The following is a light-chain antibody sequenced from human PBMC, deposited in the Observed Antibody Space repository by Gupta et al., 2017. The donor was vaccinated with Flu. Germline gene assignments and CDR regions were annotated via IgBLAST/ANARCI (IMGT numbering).Light chain of an antibody. CDR3: YSTDNSGDNWGV. CDR2: EDS. Sequence: SYELTQPPSVSVSPGQTARITCSGDAFPKRYAYWYQQKSGQAPVLVIYEDSKRPSGIPERFSGSSSGPVATLTISGAQVEDEADYYCYSTDNSGDNWGVFGGGTTLTVL. J-gene: IGLJ3*02. CDR1: AFPKRY. V-gene: IGLV3-10*01.